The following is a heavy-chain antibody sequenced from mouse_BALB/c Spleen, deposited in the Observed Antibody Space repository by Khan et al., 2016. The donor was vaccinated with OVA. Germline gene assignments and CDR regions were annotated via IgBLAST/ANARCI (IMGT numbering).Heavy chain of an antibody. V-gene: IGHV14-3*02. J-gene: IGHJ2*01. CDR1: GFNITDNY. CDR2: IDPANGNT. Sequence: VQLQQSGAELVKPGASVKLSCTASGFNITDNYMHWVKQRPEQGLEWIGRIDPANGNTKYDAKFKGKATITADTSSTTAYLQLSSLTSEDTAVDYCARKGYRYDYYFDYWGQGTTLTVSS. CDR3: ARKGYRYDYYFDY. D-gene: IGHD2-14*01.